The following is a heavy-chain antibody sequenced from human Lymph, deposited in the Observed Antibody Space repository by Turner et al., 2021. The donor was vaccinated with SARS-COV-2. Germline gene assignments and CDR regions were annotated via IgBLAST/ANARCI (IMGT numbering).Heavy chain of an antibody. J-gene: IGHJ4*02. CDR2: ITFTSSYI. CDR1: GFTFSSYS. Sequence: EVQLVESGGGLVKPGGSLRLPSAASGFTFSSYSMNWVRQAPGKGLEWVSSITFTSSYIYYADSVKGRFTISRDNAKNSLYLQMNSLRAEDTAVYYCARGPPDFPYYFDYWGQGTLVTVSS. D-gene: IGHD2-21*02. CDR3: ARGPPDFPYYFDY. V-gene: IGHV3-21*01.